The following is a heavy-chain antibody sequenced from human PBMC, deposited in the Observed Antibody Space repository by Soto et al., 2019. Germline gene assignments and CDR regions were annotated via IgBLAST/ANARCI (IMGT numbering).Heavy chain of an antibody. D-gene: IGHD1-1*01. Sequence: QVQLVESGGGVVQPGRSLRLSCAASGFTFSSYGMHWVRQAPGKGLEWVAVIWYDGSNKYYADSVKGRFTISRDNSKNTRYLQMNSLRAEDTAVYYCARAVGTDDYGMDVWGQGTTVTVSS. CDR3: ARAVGTDDYGMDV. V-gene: IGHV3-33*01. CDR1: GFTFSSYG. CDR2: IWYDGSNK. J-gene: IGHJ6*02.